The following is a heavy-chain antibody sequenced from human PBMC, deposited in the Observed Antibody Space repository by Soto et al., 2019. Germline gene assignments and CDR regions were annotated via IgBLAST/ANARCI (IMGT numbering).Heavy chain of an antibody. CDR2: IYYSGTT. CDR3: ARGYGPAELDY. CDR1: DDSISRRY. D-gene: IGHD5-18*01. Sequence: SETLSLTCTFSDDSISRRYWSWIRQPPGKGLEYIGYIYYSGTTNSNPSLKSRVTISVDMFKNQLSLKLSSVTAADTAVYYCARGYGPAELDYWGQGTLVTVSS. V-gene: IGHV4-59*03. J-gene: IGHJ4*02.